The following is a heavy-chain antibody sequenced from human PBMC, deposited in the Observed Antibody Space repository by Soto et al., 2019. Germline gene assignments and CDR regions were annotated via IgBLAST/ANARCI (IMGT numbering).Heavy chain of an antibody. CDR1: GYSFSTSW. J-gene: IGHJ5*02. CDR2: IFPGDSDT. Sequence: GESLKISCEGSGYSFSTSWIAWVRQMPGKGLEWMGIIFPGDSDTTYSPSFQGQVTISADKSISTAYLQWSRLKASDTTMYYCARQGGKLNTGWTRGWFDPWGRGTLVTVSS. V-gene: IGHV5-51*01. CDR3: ARQGGKLNTGWTRGWFDP. D-gene: IGHD6-19*01.